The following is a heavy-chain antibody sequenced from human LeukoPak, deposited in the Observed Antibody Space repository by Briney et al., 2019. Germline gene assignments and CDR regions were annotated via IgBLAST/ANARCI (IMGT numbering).Heavy chain of an antibody. CDR3: ARRPHNAAFDI. Sequence: GGSLRLSCAASGFTFSSYWMHWVRHAPGKGLVWVSRINSDGSSTSYADSVKGRFTISRDNAKNTLYLQMNSLRAEDTAVYYCARRPHNAAFDIWGQGTMVTVSS. CDR1: GFTFSSYW. CDR2: INSDGSST. D-gene: IGHD5-24*01. J-gene: IGHJ3*02. V-gene: IGHV3-74*01.